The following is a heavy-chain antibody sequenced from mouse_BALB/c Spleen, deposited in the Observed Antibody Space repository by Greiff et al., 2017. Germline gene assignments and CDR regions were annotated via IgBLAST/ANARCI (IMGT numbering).Heavy chain of an antibody. J-gene: IGHJ3*01. CDR2: ILPGSGST. CDR1: GYTFSSYW. CDR3: ARRGDYDAPFFAY. Sequence: QVQLQQSGAELMKPGASVKISCKATGYTFSSYWIEWVKQRPGHGLEWIGEILPGSGSTNYNEKFKGKATFTADTSSNTAYMQLSSLTSEDSAVYYCARRGDYDAPFFAYWGQGTLVTVSA. D-gene: IGHD2-4*01. V-gene: IGHV1-9*01.